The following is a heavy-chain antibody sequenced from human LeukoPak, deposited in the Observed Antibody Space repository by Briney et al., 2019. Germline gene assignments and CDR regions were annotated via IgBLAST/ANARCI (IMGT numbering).Heavy chain of an antibody. V-gene: IGHV6-1*01. CDR1: GDSVSSNTAA. CDR3: ARANAGRVDY. D-gene: IGHD1-1*01. J-gene: IGHJ4*02. CDR2: TYYRSTWYN. Sequence: SQTLSLTCAISGDSVSSNTAAWNWIRQSPSRGLEWLGRTYYRSTWYNDYALSVRSRITINPDTSENQFSLQLNSVTPDDTAVYYCARANAGRVDYWGQGTLVTVSS.